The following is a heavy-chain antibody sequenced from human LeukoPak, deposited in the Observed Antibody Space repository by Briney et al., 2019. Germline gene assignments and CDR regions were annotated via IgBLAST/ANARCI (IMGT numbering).Heavy chain of an antibody. J-gene: IGHJ4*02. V-gene: IGHV3-23*01. Sequence: PGGSLRLSCAASGFTFSSYAMSWVRQAPGKGLEWVSAISGSGGSTYYADSVKGRFTISRDNSKNTLYLQMNSLRAEDTAVYYCAKLPIVVVTATLFDYWGQGTLVTVSS. CDR2: ISGSGGST. CDR1: GFTFSSYA. CDR3: AKLPIVVVTATLFDY. D-gene: IGHD2-21*02.